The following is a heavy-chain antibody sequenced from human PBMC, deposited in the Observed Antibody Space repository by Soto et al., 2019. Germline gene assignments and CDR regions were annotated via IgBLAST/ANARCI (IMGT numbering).Heavy chain of an antibody. CDR2: IYYSGST. D-gene: IGHD3-9*01. CDR3: ARLFYDILTGYQLDV. J-gene: IGHJ6*02. CDR1: GGSISSYY. Sequence: SETLSLTCTVAGGSISSYYWSWIRQPPGKGLEWIGYIYYSGSTNYNPSLKSRVTISVDTSKNQFSLKLSSVTAADTAVYYCARLFYDILTGYQLDVWGQGTTVT. V-gene: IGHV4-59*08.